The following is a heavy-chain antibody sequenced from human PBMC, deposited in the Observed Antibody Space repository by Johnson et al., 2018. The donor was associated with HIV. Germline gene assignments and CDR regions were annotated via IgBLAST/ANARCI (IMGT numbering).Heavy chain of an antibody. CDR3: AREQTNSWPGDAFDI. J-gene: IGHJ3*02. CDR2: IKQDGGEK. Sequence: VQLVESGGGLVQPGGSLRLSCAASGFTFSSYWMHWVRQAPGKGLEWVANIKQDGGEKYYVDSVKGRFTISRDNAKNSLYLQMNSLRAEDTAVYYCAREQTNSWPGDAFDIWGQGTMVTVSS. D-gene: IGHD6-13*01. V-gene: IGHV3-7*01. CDR1: GFTFSSYW.